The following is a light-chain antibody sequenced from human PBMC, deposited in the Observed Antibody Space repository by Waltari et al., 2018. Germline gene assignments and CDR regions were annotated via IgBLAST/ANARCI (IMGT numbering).Light chain of an antibody. CDR2: WAS. CDR3: HQYYSTPRT. J-gene: IGKJ1*01. CDR1: QSLLYSSNNKNH. Sequence: DLVMTQSPESLPSSLAERVAINCCSSQSLLYSSNNKNHLAWYQQKPGQPPRLLVYWASTREIEIPDRFRGSGSGTDFTLTISSLGAEDVAVYFCHQYYSTPRTFGQGTKVEIK. V-gene: IGKV4-1*01.